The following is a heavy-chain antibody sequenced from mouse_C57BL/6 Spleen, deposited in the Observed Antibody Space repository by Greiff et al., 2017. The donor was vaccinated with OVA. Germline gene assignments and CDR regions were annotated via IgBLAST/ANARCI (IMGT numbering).Heavy chain of an antibody. CDR2: IDPSDSYT. CDR1: GYTFTSYW. J-gene: IGHJ2*01. D-gene: IGHD5-1*01. Sequence: VKLQQPGAELVMPGASVKLSCKASGYTFTSYWMHWVKQRPGQGLEWIGEIDPSDSYTNYNQKFKGKSTLTVDKSSSTAYMQLSSLTSEDSAVYYCARSYLRTYCDYWGQGTTLTVSS. CDR3: ARSYLRTYCDY. V-gene: IGHV1-69*01.